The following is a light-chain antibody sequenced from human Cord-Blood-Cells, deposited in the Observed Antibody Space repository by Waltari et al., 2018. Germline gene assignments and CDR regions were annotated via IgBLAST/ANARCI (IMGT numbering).Light chain of an antibody. V-gene: IGLV2-11*01. J-gene: IGLJ3*02. CDR2: DVS. CDR1: SSDVGGYNY. Sequence: QSALTQPRSVSGSPGPSVTTSCTGTSSDVGGYNYSSWYQQHPGTAPKLMIYDVSKRPSGVPDRFSGSKSGNTASLTISGLQAEDEADYYCCSYAGSYPWVFGGGTKLTVL. CDR3: CSYAGSYPWV.